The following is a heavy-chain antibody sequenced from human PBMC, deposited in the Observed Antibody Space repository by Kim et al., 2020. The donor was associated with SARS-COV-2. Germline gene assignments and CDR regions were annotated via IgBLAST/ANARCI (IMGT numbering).Heavy chain of an antibody. D-gene: IGHD3-3*01. CDR2: IYPGDSDT. J-gene: IGHJ6*02. V-gene: IGHV5-51*01. CDR1: GYSFTSYW. CDR3: ARIYDFWSGYPPYYYYGMDV. Sequence: GESLKISCKGSGYSFTSYWIGWVRQMPGKGLEWMGIIYPGDSDTRYSPSFQGQVTISADKSISTAYLQWSSLKASDTAMYYCARIYDFWSGYPPYYYYGMDVWGQGTTVTVSS.